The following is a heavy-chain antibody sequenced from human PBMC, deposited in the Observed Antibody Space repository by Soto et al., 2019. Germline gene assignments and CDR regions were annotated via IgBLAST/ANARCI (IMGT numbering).Heavy chain of an antibody. V-gene: IGHV4-4*02. Sequence: QVQLQESGPGLVKPSGTLSLTCTVSGGSITTNNWWTWVRQPPGKGLEWIGEIYHRRSTNYNPSLQSRVTISVDKSRNQFSLRVTSVTAADTALYYCARVGSRCFDYWGQGTLVTVSS. CDR3: ARVGSRCFDY. J-gene: IGHJ4*02. D-gene: IGHD1-1*01. CDR2: IYHRRST. CDR1: GGSITTNNW.